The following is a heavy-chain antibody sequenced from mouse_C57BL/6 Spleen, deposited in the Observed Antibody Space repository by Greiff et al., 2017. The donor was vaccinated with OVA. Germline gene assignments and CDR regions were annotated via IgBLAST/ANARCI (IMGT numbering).Heavy chain of an antibody. Sequence: QVHVKQPGAELVKPGASVKMSCKASGYTFTSYWITWVKQRPGQGLEWIGDIYPGSGSTNYNEKFKSKATLTVDTSSSTAYMQLSSLTSEDSAVYYCAREGHYYGSSPSFDYWGQGTTLTVSS. CDR1: GYTFTSYW. CDR2: IYPGSGST. D-gene: IGHD1-1*01. J-gene: IGHJ2*01. CDR3: AREGHYYGSSPSFDY. V-gene: IGHV1-55*01.